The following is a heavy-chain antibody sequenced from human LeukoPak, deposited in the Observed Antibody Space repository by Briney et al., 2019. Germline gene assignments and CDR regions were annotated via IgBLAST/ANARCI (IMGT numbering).Heavy chain of an antibody. V-gene: IGHV3-11*03. CDR2: ISSSSSYT. Sequence: GGSLRLSCAASGFTFSDYYMSWIRQAPGKGLEWVSYISSSSSYTNYADSVKGRFTISRDNAKNSLYLQMNSLRAEDTAVYYCARNGYSYGYLHWGQGTLVTVSS. CDR1: GFTFSDYY. CDR3: ARNGYSYGYLH. J-gene: IGHJ4*02. D-gene: IGHD5-18*01.